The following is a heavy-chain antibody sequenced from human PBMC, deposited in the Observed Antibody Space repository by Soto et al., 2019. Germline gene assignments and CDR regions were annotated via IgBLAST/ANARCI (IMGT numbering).Heavy chain of an antibody. CDR2: INPNSGGT. Sequence: ASVKVSCKASGYTFIGYYMHWVRQAPGQGLEWMGWINPNSGGTNYAQKFQGRVTMTRDTSISTAYMELSRLRSDDTAVYYCARAAGGGSNLNRYYYYYGMDVWGPGTTVTVSS. J-gene: IGHJ6*02. V-gene: IGHV1-2*02. CDR3: ARAAGGGSNLNRYYYYYGMDV. D-gene: IGHD3-16*01. CDR1: GYTFIGYY.